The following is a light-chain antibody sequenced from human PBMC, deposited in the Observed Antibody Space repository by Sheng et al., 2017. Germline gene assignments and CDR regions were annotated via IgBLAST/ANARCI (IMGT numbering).Light chain of an antibody. CDR3: LLFYSGARV. CDR2: DIS. J-gene: IGLJ2*01. V-gene: IGLV7-46*01. Sequence: SLTVSPGGTVTLTCGSSTGAVTSGHFPYWFQLKPGQAPRTLIYDISIKHSWAPARFSGSLLGDKAALTLSGAQPEDEADYYCLLFYSGARVFGGGTKLTVL. CDR1: TGAVTSGHF.